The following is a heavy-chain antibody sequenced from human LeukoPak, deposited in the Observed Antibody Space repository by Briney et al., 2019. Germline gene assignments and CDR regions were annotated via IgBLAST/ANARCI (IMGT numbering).Heavy chain of an antibody. CDR2: INPNSGGT. V-gene: IGHV1-2*02. CDR3: ARAPSIRVITNFDY. J-gene: IGHJ4*02. Sequence: ASVKVSCKASGYTFTGYYMHWVRQAPGQGLGWMGWINPNSGGTNYAQKFQGRVTMTRDTSISTAYMELSRLRSDDTAVYYCARAPSIRVITNFDYWGQGTLVTVSS. CDR1: GYTFTGYY. D-gene: IGHD3-16*02.